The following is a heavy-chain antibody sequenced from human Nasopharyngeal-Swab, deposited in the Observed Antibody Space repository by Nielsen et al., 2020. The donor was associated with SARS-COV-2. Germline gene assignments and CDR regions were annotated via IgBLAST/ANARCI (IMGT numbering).Heavy chain of an antibody. V-gene: IGHV3-21*01. CDR3: AREGSYGPVSYMDV. CDR2: ISSSSSYI. CDR1: GFTFSSYS. J-gene: IGHJ6*03. Sequence: GASLKISCAASGFTFSSYSMNWVRQAPGKGLEWVSSISSSSSYIYYADSVKGRFTISRDNAKNSLYLQMNSLRAEDTAVYYCAREGSYGPVSYMDVWGKGTTVTVSS. D-gene: IGHD5-18*01.